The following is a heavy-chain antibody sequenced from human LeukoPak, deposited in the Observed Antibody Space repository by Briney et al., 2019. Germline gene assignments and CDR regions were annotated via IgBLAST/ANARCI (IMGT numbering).Heavy chain of an antibody. CDR1: GGSFRGFY. CDR3: AREKVSWSSITMVRGPTKARSVDY. CDR2: IYYTGSA. D-gene: IGHD3-10*01. Sequence: PSETLSLPCTVSGGSFRGFYWTWIRQPPGKGLEWIGQIYYTGSADYNPSLKSRITISVDTSKNQISLMVSSVTAADTAVYYCAREKVSWSSITMVRGPTKARSVDYWGQGTLVTVSS. J-gene: IGHJ4*02. V-gene: IGHV4-59*12.